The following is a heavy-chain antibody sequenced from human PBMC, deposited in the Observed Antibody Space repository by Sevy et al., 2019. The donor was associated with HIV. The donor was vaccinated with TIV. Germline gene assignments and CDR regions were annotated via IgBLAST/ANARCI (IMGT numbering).Heavy chain of an antibody. D-gene: IGHD1-26*01. Sequence: ASVKDTCMASGYTFTNYYMHWVRQAPGQGLEWMGIINPSDVSTVYAQKFQGRVTMTRHTSTGTVYMELSSLRSDDTAVYYFGRTSPGGGFDYWGQGALVTVSS. J-gene: IGHJ4*02. CDR1: GYTFTNYY. CDR2: INPSDVST. CDR3: GRTSPGGGFDY. V-gene: IGHV1-46*03.